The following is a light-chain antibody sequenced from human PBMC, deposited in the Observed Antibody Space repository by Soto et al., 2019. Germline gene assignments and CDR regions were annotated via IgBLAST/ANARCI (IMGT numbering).Light chain of an antibody. CDR1: NIGSKS. J-gene: IGLJ2*01. CDR3: QVWDSSSDHAV. V-gene: IGLV3-21*02. Sequence: SYELTQPPSVSVAPGQTARITCGGNNIGSKSVHWYQQKPGQAPVLVVYEDSDRPSGIPERFSGSNSGNTATLTISRVEAGDEADYYCQVWDSSSDHAVFGGWTKLTVL. CDR2: EDS.